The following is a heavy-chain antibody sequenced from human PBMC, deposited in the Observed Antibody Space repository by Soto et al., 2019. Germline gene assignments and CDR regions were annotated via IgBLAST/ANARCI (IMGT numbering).Heavy chain of an antibody. V-gene: IGHV3-74*03. D-gene: IGHD3-22*01. CDR2: IDSDGTTT. Sequence: EVQVVESGGGLVQPGGSLRLSCVASGFTFRRYWMHWGRQAPGKGLVWVSRIDSDGTTTQYEDSVRGRFTISRDNAKNTLFLQMNSLRAEDTAVYYCARGGDSGYYLGPFDYWGQGTLVTVSS. CDR1: GFTFRRYW. J-gene: IGHJ4*02. CDR3: ARGGDSGYYLGPFDY.